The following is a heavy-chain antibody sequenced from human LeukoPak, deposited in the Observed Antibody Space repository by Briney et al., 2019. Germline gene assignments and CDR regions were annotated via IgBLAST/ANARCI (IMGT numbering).Heavy chain of an antibody. D-gene: IGHD5-12*01. CDR3: ARHSGYENAFDI. CDR2: FYNSGST. V-gene: IGHV4-39*01. CDR1: GGSISSSTYY. J-gene: IGHJ3*02. Sequence: SETLAHTCTVSGGSISSSTYYWDWIRQPPGKGLEWIGNFYNSGSTYYNPSLKSRVTISGDTSKNQFSLKLSSVTAADTAVYYCARHSGYENAFDIWGQGTIVTVSS.